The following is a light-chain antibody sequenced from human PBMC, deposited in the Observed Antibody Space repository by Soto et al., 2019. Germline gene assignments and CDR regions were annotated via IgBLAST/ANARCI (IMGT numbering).Light chain of an antibody. CDR1: QRISTW. Sequence: DIQMTQSPSTLSATAGDRVTITCRASQRISTWLAWYQHKPGKAPKLLIYDASILDSGVPSRFSGSGSGTEFSLTISNLQPDDCATYYCQQYENYWTFGQGTRVEIK. J-gene: IGKJ1*01. V-gene: IGKV1-5*01. CDR2: DAS. CDR3: QQYENYWT.